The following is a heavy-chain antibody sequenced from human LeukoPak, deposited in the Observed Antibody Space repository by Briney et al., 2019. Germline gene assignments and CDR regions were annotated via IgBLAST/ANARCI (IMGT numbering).Heavy chain of an antibody. Sequence: GGSLRLSCAASGFTFSTYAMSWVRQAPGKGLEWVSGTTASGGSTYYADSVKGRFTISRDNSKNTLYLQMNSLRAEDTAVYYCAKDPGGDGYGYWGQGTLVTVSS. D-gene: IGHD5-12*01. CDR1: GFTFSTYA. J-gene: IGHJ4*02. CDR3: AKDPGGDGYGY. CDR2: TTASGGST. V-gene: IGHV3-23*01.